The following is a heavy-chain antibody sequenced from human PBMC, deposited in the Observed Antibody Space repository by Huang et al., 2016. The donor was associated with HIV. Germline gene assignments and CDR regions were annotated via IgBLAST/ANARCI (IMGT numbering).Heavy chain of an antibody. CDR2: SSYDGNGR. V-gene: IGHV3-30*02. J-gene: IGHJ5*01. CDR3: AKGSGHFDS. D-gene: IGHD2-8*02. CDR1: SSYG. Sequence: SSYGIHWVRQAPGKGLEWVAFSSYDGNGRSYAGSVKGRFSISRQNSKSTVSLQMNSLRVEESGVYFCAKGSGHFDSWGQGTLVTVSP.